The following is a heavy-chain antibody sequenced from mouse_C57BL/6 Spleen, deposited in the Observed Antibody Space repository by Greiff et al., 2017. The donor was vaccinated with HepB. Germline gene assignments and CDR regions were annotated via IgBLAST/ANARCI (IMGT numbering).Heavy chain of an antibody. D-gene: IGHD2-4*01. Sequence: VQLVESDAELVKPGASVKISCKVSGYTFTDHTIHWMKQRPEQGLEWIGYIYPRDGSTKYNEKFKGKATLTADKSSSTAYMQLNSLTSEDSAVYFCNPIYYDYDDYFDYWGQGTTLTVSS. CDR3: NPIYYDYDDYFDY. J-gene: IGHJ2*01. V-gene: IGHV1-78*01. CDR1: GYTFTDHT. CDR2: IYPRDGST.